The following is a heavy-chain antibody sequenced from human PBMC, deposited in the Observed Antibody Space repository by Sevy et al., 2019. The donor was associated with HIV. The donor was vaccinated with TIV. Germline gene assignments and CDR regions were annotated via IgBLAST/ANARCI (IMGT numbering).Heavy chain of an antibody. Sequence: SETLSLTCTVSGGSISSGDYYWSWIRQPPGKGLEWIGYIYYSGSTYYNPSLKSRVTISADTSKNQFSLKLSSVTAADTALYYCARGDDAFDIWGQGTMVTVSS. J-gene: IGHJ3*02. CDR2: IYYSGST. CDR1: GGSISSGDYY. D-gene: IGHD3-16*01. CDR3: ARGDDAFDI. V-gene: IGHV4-30-4*01.